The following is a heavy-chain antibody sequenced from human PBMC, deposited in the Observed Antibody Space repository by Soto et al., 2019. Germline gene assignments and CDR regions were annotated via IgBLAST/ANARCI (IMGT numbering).Heavy chain of an antibody. D-gene: IGHD2-21*02. Sequence: QVQLVESGGGVVQPGRSLRLSCAASGFTFSSYGMHWVRQAPGKGLEWVAVIWYDGSNKYYADSVKGRFTISRDNSKNTLYLQMNSLRAEDTAVYYCARDRLDIVVVTDIRRFYWYFDLWGRGTLVPVSS. V-gene: IGHV3-33*01. CDR3: ARDRLDIVVVTDIRRFYWYFDL. CDR2: IWYDGSNK. J-gene: IGHJ2*01. CDR1: GFTFSSYG.